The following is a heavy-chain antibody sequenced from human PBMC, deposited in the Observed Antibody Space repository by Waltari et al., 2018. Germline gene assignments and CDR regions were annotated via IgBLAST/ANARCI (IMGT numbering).Heavy chain of an antibody. CDR3: ARDIDMSFYYYIDV. CDR2: IYYSGST. J-gene: IGHJ6*03. V-gene: IGHV4-39*07. CDR1: GGSISSNDYY. D-gene: IGHD3-10*01. Sequence: QLQLQESGPGLVKPSETLSLTCSVSGGSISSNDYYWAWLRQPPGKGLEWIGSIYYSGSTYYNPSLRSRVTISVDTSKNQLSLKLSSVSAADTAVYYCARDIDMSFYYYIDVWGKGTTVTISS.